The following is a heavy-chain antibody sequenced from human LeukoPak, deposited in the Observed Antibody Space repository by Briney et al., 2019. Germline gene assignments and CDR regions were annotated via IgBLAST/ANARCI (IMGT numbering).Heavy chain of an antibody. CDR2: ISYDGSNK. CDR1: GFTFSSYA. CDR3: ARGFWSGYS. V-gene: IGHV3-30-3*01. Sequence: PGGSLRLSCAASGFTFSSYAMHWVRQAPGKGLEWVAVISYDGSNKYYADSVKGRFTISRDNAKNSLYLQMNSLRDEDTAVYYCARGFWSGYSWGQGTLVTVSS. D-gene: IGHD3-3*01. J-gene: IGHJ5*02.